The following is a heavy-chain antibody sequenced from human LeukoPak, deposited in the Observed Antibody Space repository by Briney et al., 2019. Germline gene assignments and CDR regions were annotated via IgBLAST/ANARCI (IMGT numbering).Heavy chain of an antibody. CDR1: GYTFTTYG. CDR2: ISAYNGNT. V-gene: IGHV1-18*01. Sequence: ASVKVSCKASGYTFTTYGISWVRQAPGQGLEWMGWISAYNGNTNYAQNLPGRVTMTTDTSTTTAYMELRSLRSDDTAVYYCARGRPEWIQLWSIHYYYYYYMDVWGKGTTVTVSS. J-gene: IGHJ6*03. D-gene: IGHD5-18*01. CDR3: ARGRPEWIQLWSIHYYYYYYMDV.